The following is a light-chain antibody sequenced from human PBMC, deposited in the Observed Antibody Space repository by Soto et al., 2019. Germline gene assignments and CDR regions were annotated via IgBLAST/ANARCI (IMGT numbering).Light chain of an antibody. Sequence: EIEMTQSPATLSLAPVERVTLSCMASESVDNYLAWYQQKPGQAPRLLIYGASTRATGIPARFSGSRSETDFTPTISSLQSEDFGIYYCQQYDNWPPRITFGQGTRLEIK. CDR1: ESVDNY. CDR3: QQYDNWPPRIT. CDR2: GAS. V-gene: IGKV3-15*01. J-gene: IGKJ5*01.